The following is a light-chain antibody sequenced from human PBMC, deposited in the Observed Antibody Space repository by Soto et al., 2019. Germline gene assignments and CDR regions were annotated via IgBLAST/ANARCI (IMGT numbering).Light chain of an antibody. J-gene: IGLJ2*01. CDR2: DVS. Sequence: QSALTQPASVSGSPGQSITISCTGTSSDVGGYNYVSWYQQQPGKAPKLIIYDVSNRPSGVYNRFSGSQSGNTASLTISGLQGEDEGDYYCSSYSSSSTLDVVLGGGTKLTVL. V-gene: IGLV2-14*01. CDR1: SSDVGGYNY. CDR3: SSYSSSSTLDVV.